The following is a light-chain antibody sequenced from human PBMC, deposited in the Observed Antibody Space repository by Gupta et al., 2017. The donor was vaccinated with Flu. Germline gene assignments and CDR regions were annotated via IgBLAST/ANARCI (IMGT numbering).Light chain of an antibody. V-gene: IGLV3-19*01. Sequence: QTVRIPCQGDSLGNSYANWYHQQPGTAPLLVIYANNIRPSGIPARFSGSRSGNTASLTINGVQEEDEADYYCNSRDNNLNRLGVFGGGTKLTVL. CDR1: SLGNSY. CDR3: NSRDNNLNRLGV. CDR2: ANN. J-gene: IGLJ3*02.